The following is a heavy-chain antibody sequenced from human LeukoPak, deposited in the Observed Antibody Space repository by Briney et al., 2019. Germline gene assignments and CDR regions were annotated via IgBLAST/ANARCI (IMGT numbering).Heavy chain of an antibody. D-gene: IGHD3-10*01. J-gene: IGHJ3*02. Sequence: SETLSLTCTVSGYSISSGFYWGWIRQPPGKGLEWIGSFSHSGRAYYNPSLKSRVTISIDASKNQFSLRLSSVTAADTAVYFCARERSDGSGSYMAFDIWGQGTLVTVSS. CDR2: FSHSGRA. V-gene: IGHV4-38-2*02. CDR3: ARERSDGSGSYMAFDI. CDR1: GYSISSGFY.